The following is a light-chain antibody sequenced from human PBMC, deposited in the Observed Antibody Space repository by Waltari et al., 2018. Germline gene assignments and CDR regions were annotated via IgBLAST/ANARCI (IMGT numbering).Light chain of an antibody. J-gene: IGLJ1*01. CDR1: NSNVAILHL. Sequence: QSALTQPASVSGSPGQSITISCTAVNSNVAILHLVSWYQHHPGRNPRLLIYEISQRPSGISNRFSGSKSGNTASLTISGLQPEDEADYFCCSFAGYGIYVFGSGTQVSVL. V-gene: IGLV2-23*02. CDR2: EIS. CDR3: CSFAGYGIYV.